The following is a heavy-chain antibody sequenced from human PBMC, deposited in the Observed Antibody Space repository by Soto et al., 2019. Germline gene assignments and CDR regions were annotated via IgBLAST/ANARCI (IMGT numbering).Heavy chain of an antibody. Sequence: KPSETLSLTCTVSGGSISSYYWSWIRQPPGKGLEWIGYIYYSGSTNYNPSLKSRVTISVDTSKNQFSLKLSSVTAADTAVYYCARTIAVAAYLFDYWGQGTLVTVSS. CDR2: IYYSGST. J-gene: IGHJ4*02. V-gene: IGHV4-59*01. D-gene: IGHD6-19*01. CDR3: ARTIAVAAYLFDY. CDR1: GGSISSYY.